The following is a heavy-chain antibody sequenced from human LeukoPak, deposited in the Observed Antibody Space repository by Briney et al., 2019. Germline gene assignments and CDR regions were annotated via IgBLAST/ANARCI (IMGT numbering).Heavy chain of an antibody. D-gene: IGHD5-18*01. CDR1: GFTFSSYE. Sequence: PGGSLRLSCAASGFTFSSYEMNWVRQAPGKGLEWVSYISSSGSTIYYADSVKGRFTISRDNSKNTLYLQMNSLRAEDTAVYYCAKDQEVAGYSYAVGAFDIWGQGTMVTVSS. V-gene: IGHV3-48*03. J-gene: IGHJ3*02. CDR3: AKDQEVAGYSYAVGAFDI. CDR2: ISSSGSTI.